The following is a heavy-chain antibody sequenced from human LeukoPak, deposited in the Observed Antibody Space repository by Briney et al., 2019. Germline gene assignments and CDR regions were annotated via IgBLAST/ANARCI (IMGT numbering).Heavy chain of an antibody. J-gene: IGHJ4*02. CDR1: GRSISSSSYY. CDR3: ARNGGDYYDSSGYYFVFDY. D-gene: IGHD3-22*01. Sequence: PSETLSLTCTVSGRSISSSSYYWGWIRQPPGKGLEWIGEINHSGSTNYNPSLKSRVTISVDTSKNQFSLKLSSVTAADTAVYYCARNGGDYYDSSGYYFVFDYWGQGTLVTVSS. CDR2: INHSGST. V-gene: IGHV4-39*07.